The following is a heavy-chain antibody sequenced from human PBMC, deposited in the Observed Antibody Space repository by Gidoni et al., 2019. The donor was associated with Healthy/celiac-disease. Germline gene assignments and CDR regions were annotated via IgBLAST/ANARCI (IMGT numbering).Heavy chain of an antibody. Sequence: QVQLQESGPGLVKPSETLSLTCTVSGGSLSSYYWSWIRQPPGKGLEWIGYIYYSGSTNYNRSLKSRVTISVDTSKNQFSLKLSSVTAADTAVYYCARGGGYSVYGYFDLWGRGTLVTVSS. CDR2: IYYSGST. V-gene: IGHV4-59*01. D-gene: IGHD3-22*01. J-gene: IGHJ2*01. CDR1: GGSLSSYY. CDR3: ARGGGYSVYGYFDL.